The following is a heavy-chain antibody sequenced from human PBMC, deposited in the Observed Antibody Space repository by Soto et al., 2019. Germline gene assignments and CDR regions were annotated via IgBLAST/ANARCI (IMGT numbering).Heavy chain of an antibody. Sequence: NPSETLSLTCAVSGGSISSSNWWSWVRQPPGKGLEWIGEIYHSGSTNYNPSLKSRVTISVDKSKNQFSLKLSSVTAADTVVYYCARDLGYCSGGSCYRRWFDPWGQGTLVTVSS. D-gene: IGHD2-15*01. V-gene: IGHV4-4*02. CDR2: IYHSGST. J-gene: IGHJ5*02. CDR3: ARDLGYCSGGSCYRRWFDP. CDR1: GGSISSSNW.